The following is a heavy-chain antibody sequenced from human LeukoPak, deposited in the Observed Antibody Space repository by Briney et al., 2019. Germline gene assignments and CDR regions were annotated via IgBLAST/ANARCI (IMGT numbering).Heavy chain of an antibody. CDR3: ASDFWSGYYTPMGVNY. D-gene: IGHD3-3*01. CDR1: GFTFDDYG. Sequence: PGGSLRLSCAASGFTFDDYGMSWVRQAPGEGLVWVSRFYCDWNNINYADSVKGRFNISRDNAKNTLYLQMNSLRAEDTAVYYCASDFWSGYYTPMGVNYWGQGTLVTVSS. V-gene: IGHV3-74*01. J-gene: IGHJ4*02. CDR2: FYCDWNNI.